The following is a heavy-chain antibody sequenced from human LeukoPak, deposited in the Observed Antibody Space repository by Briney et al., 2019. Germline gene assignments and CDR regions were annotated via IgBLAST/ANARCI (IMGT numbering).Heavy chain of an antibody. CDR3: TRVRNSNNWWGPFDI. CDR2: ISPNNGNT. Sequence: GASVNVSCKAFGYTFGTSSITWVRQAPGQRLEWVGWISPNNGNTHYAQGVQGRVTMTTDTSRSTAYMELRSLRSDDTAVYYCTRVRNSNNWWGPFDIWGQGTMVTVSS. D-gene: IGHD1-1*01. J-gene: IGHJ3*02. CDR1: GYTFGTSS. V-gene: IGHV1-18*01.